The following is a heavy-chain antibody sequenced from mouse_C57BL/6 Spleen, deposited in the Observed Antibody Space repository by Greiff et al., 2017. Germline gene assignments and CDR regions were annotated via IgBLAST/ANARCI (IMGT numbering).Heavy chain of an antibody. CDR3: ARNSNYPYYFDY. Sequence: DSGPGLVKPSQSLSLTCSVTGYSITSGYYWNWIRQFPGNKLEWMGYISYDGSNNYNPSLKNRISITRDTSKNQFFLKLNSVTTEDTATYYCARNSNYPYYFDYWGQGTTLTVSS. CDR2: ISYDGSN. D-gene: IGHD2-5*01. V-gene: IGHV3-6*01. J-gene: IGHJ2*01. CDR1: GYSITSGYY.